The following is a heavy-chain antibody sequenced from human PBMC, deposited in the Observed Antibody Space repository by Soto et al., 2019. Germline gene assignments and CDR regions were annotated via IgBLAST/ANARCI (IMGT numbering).Heavy chain of an antibody. Sequence: VGSLRLSCAASGFTVSSNYMSWVRQAPGKGLEWVSVIYSGGSTYYADSVKGRFTISRGNSKSTLYLQMNSLRAEDTAVYYCARVYDSSGYYPFDYWGQGTLVTVSS. CDR3: ARVYDSSGYYPFDY. J-gene: IGHJ4*02. V-gene: IGHV3-53*01. D-gene: IGHD3-22*01. CDR1: GFTVSSNY. CDR2: IYSGGST.